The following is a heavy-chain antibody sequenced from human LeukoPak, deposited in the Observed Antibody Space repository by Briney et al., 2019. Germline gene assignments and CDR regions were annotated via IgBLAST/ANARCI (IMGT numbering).Heavy chain of an antibody. CDR3: ASASDTEYSSSWYRPLDY. J-gene: IGHJ4*02. V-gene: IGHV4-4*02. Sequence: SETLSLTCAVSGGSISSSNWWSWVRQPPGKGLEWIGEIYHSGSTNYNPSLKSRVTISVDKSKNQFSLKLSSVTAADTAVYYCASASDTEYSSSWYRPLDYWGQGTLVTVSS. CDR2: IYHSGST. D-gene: IGHD6-13*01. CDR1: GGSISSSNW.